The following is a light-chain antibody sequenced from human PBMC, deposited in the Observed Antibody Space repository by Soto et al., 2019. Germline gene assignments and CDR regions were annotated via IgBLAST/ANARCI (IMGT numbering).Light chain of an antibody. V-gene: IGKV4-1*01. Sequence: DIVVTQSPDSLAVSLGERATINCKTSQSVLHSSNNKDYIAWYQQKAGQPPKLLIYWTSTRESGVPDRFSSSGSGTDFTLTISSLQAEDVAVYYCQQHYNPHPYTFGQGTKLEIK. J-gene: IGKJ2*01. CDR3: QQHYNPHPYT. CDR1: QSVLHSSNNKDY. CDR2: WTS.